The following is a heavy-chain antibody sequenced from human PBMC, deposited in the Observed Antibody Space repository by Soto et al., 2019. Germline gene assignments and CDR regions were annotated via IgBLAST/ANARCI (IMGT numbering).Heavy chain of an antibody. V-gene: IGHV3-30*03. CDR2: ISYDGKQT. CDR1: GVTFKDYC. CDR3: ERDGWGSNWYFDL. Sequence: XESLSLSFAAPGVTFKDYCRHWVRQAPGKGLEWVAVISYDGKQTYYADSVKGRFTISKDKSKRTLFLQMNSLRVDDTAVYYCERDGWGSNWYFDLWGRGTLVTVSS. J-gene: IGHJ2*01. D-gene: IGHD3-16*01.